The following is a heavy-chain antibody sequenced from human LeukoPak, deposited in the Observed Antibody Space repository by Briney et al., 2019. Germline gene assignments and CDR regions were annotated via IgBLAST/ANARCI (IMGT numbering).Heavy chain of an antibody. D-gene: IGHD5-18*01. V-gene: IGHV3-30*04. Sequence: PGGSLRLSCAASGFTFTDYAMHWVRQAPDKGLEWVAVISYEGSRKYYADSVKGRFSISRDDSKNMLYLQMDSLRAEDTARYYCANYKGGYRYCYGMDVWGQGTTVTVSS. CDR1: GFTFTDYA. CDR2: ISYEGSRK. J-gene: IGHJ6*02. CDR3: ANYKGGYRYCYGMDV.